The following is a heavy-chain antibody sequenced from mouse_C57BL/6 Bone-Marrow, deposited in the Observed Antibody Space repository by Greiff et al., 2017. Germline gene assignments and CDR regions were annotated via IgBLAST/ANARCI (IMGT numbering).Heavy chain of an antibody. CDR3: VFSDYYGSSLLYWYFDV. J-gene: IGHJ1*03. CDR2: IRSKSNNYAT. Sequence: EVQLVESGGGLVQPKGSLKLSCAASGFSFNTYAMNWVRQAPGKGLEWVARIRSKSNNYATYYADSVKDRFTISRDDSESMLYLQMNNLKTEDTAMYYCVFSDYYGSSLLYWYFDVWGTGTTVTVSS. D-gene: IGHD1-1*01. CDR1: GFSFNTYA. V-gene: IGHV10-1*01.